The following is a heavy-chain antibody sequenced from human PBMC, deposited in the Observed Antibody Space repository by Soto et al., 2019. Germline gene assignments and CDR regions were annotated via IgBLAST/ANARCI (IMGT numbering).Heavy chain of an antibody. CDR1: GYMFTGYY. CDR3: TRKVPSFYFYC. Sequence: ASVKLCCKASGYMFTGYYIHWVRRAPGQGLEWMGWINPDSGGTNYQQKFQGRVTMTRDTSISTAYMELSILRSDDTAVYYCTRKVPSFYFYCW. CDR2: INPDSGGT. J-gene: IGHJ4*01. V-gene: IGHV1-2*02. D-gene: IGHD3-16*02.